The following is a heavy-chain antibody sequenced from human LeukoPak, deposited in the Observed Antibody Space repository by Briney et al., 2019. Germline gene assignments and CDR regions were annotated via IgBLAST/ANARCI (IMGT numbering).Heavy chain of an antibody. CDR2: ISSSSSYI. J-gene: IGHJ6*02. CDR1: GFTFSSYS. V-gene: IGHV3-21*04. CDR3: ARGGWLQSGLSMNYYYGMDV. Sequence: GGSLRLSCAASGFTFSSYSMNWVRQAPGKGLEWVSSISSSSSYIYYADSVKGRFTISRDNAKNSLYLQMNSLRAEDTALYHCARGGWLQSGLSMNYYYGMDVWGQGTTVTVSS. D-gene: IGHD5-24*01.